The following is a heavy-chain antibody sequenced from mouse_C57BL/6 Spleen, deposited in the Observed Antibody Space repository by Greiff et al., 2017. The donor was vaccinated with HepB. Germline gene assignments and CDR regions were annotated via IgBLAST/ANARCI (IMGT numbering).Heavy chain of an antibody. D-gene: IGHD2-5*01. CDR1: GYAFSSSW. Sequence: QVQLQQSGPELVKPGASVKISCKASGYAFSSSWMNWVKQRPGKGLEWIGRIYPGDGDTNYNGKFKGKATLTADKSSSTAYMQLSSLTSEDSAVYFCARGHSNPYAMDYWGQGTSVTVSS. CDR2: IYPGDGDT. CDR3: ARGHSNPYAMDY. J-gene: IGHJ4*01. V-gene: IGHV1-82*01.